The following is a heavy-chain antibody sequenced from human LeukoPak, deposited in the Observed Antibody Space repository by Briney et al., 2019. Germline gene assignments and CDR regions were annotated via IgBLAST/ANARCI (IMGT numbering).Heavy chain of an antibody. V-gene: IGHV4-30-4*08. J-gene: IGHJ4*02. Sequence: SETLSLTCTVSGGSISSGDYYWGWIRQPPGKGLEWIGYIYYSGNTYYNPSLQSRVTISVDTSKNQFSLNLSSVTAADTAVFYCARGHDYFDYWGQGTLVTVSS. CDR2: IYYSGNT. CDR3: ARGHDYFDY. CDR1: GGSISSGDYY.